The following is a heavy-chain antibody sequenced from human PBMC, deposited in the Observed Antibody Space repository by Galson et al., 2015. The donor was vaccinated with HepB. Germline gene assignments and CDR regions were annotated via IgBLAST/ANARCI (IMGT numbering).Heavy chain of an antibody. D-gene: IGHD3-3*01. Sequence: SLRLSCAASGFTFSGSAMHWVRQASGKGLEWVGRIRSKANSYATAYAASVKGRFTISRDDSKNTAYLQMNSLKTEDTAVYYCTRLGDLTIFVADYYYGMDVWGQGTTVTVSS. CDR2: IRSKANSYAT. J-gene: IGHJ6*02. V-gene: IGHV3-73*01. CDR3: TRLGDLTIFVADYYYGMDV. CDR1: GFTFSGSA.